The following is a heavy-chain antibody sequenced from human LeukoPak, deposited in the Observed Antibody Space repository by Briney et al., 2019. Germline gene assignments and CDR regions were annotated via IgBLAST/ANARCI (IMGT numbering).Heavy chain of an antibody. V-gene: IGHV3-23*01. D-gene: IGHD6-13*01. CDR3: AKGRYSSSWYFDY. CDR2: ISGSGDST. Sequence: GGSLRLSCAASGFTFSSYTMSWVRQAPGKGLEWVSTISGSGDSTYYADSVKGRFTISRDNSKNTLYLQMNSLRPEDTAVYYCAKGRYSSSWYFDYWGQGTLVTVSS. CDR1: GFTFSSYT. J-gene: IGHJ4*02.